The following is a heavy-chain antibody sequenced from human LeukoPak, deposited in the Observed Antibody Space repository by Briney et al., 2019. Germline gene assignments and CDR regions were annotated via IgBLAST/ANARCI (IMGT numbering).Heavy chain of an antibody. CDR3: ASLIWGSGFDY. V-gene: IGHV3-7*03. J-gene: IGHJ4*02. CDR1: GFTFSTYW. CDR2: IKQDGSEI. Sequence: GGSLRLSCAASGFTFSTYWMSWVRQAPGKGLEWVANIKQDGSEIYYVDSVRGGFTISRDNAKNSLYLQMNSLGVEDTAGYYCASLIWGSGFDYWGQGALVTVSS. D-gene: IGHD7-27*01.